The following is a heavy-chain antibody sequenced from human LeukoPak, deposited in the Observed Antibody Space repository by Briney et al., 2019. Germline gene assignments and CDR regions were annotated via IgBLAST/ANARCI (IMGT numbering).Heavy chain of an antibody. CDR3: AKDPTDFDSSGQTYFDY. Sequence: GGSLRLSCAASGFTFSGSAMHWVRQASGKGLEWVGRIRSKANSYATAYAASVKGRFTISRDNSKNTLYLRMNSLRADDTAVYYCAKDPTDFDSSGQTYFDYWGQGTLVTVSS. D-gene: IGHD3-22*01. CDR1: GFTFSGSA. CDR2: IRSKANSYAT. V-gene: IGHV3-73*01. J-gene: IGHJ4*02.